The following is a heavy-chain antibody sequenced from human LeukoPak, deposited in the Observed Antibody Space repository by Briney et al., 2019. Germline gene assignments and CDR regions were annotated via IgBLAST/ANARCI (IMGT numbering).Heavy chain of an antibody. CDR2: INWNGGST. D-gene: IGHD3-16*02. V-gene: IGHV3-20*04. CDR3: ARTGLRLGELSSPSYFDY. Sequence: PGGSLRLSCAASGFTFDDYGMSWVRQAPGKGLEWVSGINWNGGSTGYADSVKGRFTISRDNAKNSLYLQMNSLRAEDTALYYCARTGLRLGELSSPSYFDYWGQGTLVTVSS. J-gene: IGHJ4*02. CDR1: GFTFDDYG.